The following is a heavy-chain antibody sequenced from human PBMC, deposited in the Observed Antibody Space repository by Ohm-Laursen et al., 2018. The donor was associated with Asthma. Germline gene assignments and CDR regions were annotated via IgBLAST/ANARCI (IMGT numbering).Heavy chain of an antibody. J-gene: IGHJ3*01. CDR2: INPSGGST. V-gene: IGHV1-46*01. CDR1: GGTFSSYA. Sequence: ASVKVSCKASGGTFSSYAISWVRQAPGQGLEWMGIINPSGGSTSYAQKFQGRVTMTRDTSTSTVYMELSSLRSEDTAVYYCARSQRYSGSLPPGFWGQGTMVTVSS. D-gene: IGHD1-26*01. CDR3: ARSQRYSGSLPPGF.